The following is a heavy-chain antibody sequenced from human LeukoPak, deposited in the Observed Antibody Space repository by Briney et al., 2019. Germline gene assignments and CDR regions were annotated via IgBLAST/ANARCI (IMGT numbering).Heavy chain of an antibody. D-gene: IGHD2-2*01. CDR2: ISGSGGST. CDR3: ASSLGYCSSTSCYSGMDG. Sequence: GGSLRLSCAASGFTFSSYAMSWVRQAPGKGLEWVSAISGSGGSTYYADSVKGRFTISRDNSKNTLYLQMNSLRAEDTAVYYCASSLGYCSSTSCYSGMDGWGQGTTVTVS. J-gene: IGHJ6*02. CDR1: GFTFSSYA. V-gene: IGHV3-23*01.